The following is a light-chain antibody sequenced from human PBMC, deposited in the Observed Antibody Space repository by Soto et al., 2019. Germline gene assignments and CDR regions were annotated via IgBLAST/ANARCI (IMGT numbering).Light chain of an antibody. V-gene: IGKV1-5*03. J-gene: IGKJ4*01. CDR3: HQYNSYPT. CDR1: QSISSW. CDR2: KPS. Sequence: DIQMTQSPSTLSASVGDRVTITCRASQSISSWLAWYQQKPGKAPKLLIYKPSSLESRVPSRFSGSGSGTEFTLTIRSLQTDDCATYYWHQYNSYPTCGGGTKVEIK.